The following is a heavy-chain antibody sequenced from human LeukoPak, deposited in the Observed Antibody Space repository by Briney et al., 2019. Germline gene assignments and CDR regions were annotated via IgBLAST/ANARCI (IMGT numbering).Heavy chain of an antibody. CDR2: ISHSGST. Sequence: PSETLSLTCIVSGYSIRSGYSWGWIRQPPGKGLEWMGTISHSGSTNYNPSLKSRVTMSVDTSKNQFSLKLNSVTATDTAVYYCASAFSAYDPFDYWGQGTLVTVSS. D-gene: IGHD5-12*01. J-gene: IGHJ4*02. CDR1: GYSIRSGYS. V-gene: IGHV4-38-2*02. CDR3: ASAFSAYDPFDY.